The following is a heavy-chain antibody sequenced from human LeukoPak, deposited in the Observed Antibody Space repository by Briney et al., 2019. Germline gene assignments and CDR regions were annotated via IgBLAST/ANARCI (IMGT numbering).Heavy chain of an antibody. Sequence: GGSLRLSCAASGFTFSSYWMHWVRQAPGKWLVLVSRINSDGSSTSYADSVKGRFTISRDNAKNTLYLQMNSLRAEDTAVYYCARAGDVAAFDYWGQGTLVTVSS. CDR1: GFTFSSYW. J-gene: IGHJ4*02. CDR2: INSDGSST. CDR3: ARAGDVAAFDY. D-gene: IGHD2-21*01. V-gene: IGHV3-74*01.